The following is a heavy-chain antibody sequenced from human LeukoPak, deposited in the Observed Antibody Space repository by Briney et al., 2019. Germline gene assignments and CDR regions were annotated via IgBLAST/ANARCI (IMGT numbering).Heavy chain of an antibody. CDR2: INPSGGDT. CDR3: ARAYTAMVYWCAP. Sequence: ASVKVSCKASGYTFTSYYMHWVRQAPGQGLEWMGIINPSGGDTSYAQKFQGRVTMTMDTSTSTVYMELSSLRYEDTAVYYCARAYTAMVYWCAPWGQGTLVTVSS. D-gene: IGHD5-18*01. J-gene: IGHJ5*02. V-gene: IGHV1-46*01. CDR1: GYTFTSYY.